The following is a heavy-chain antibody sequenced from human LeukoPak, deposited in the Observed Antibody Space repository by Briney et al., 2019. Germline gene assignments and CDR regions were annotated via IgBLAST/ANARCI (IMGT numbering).Heavy chain of an antibody. J-gene: IGHJ4*02. CDR2: INSDGSSS. CDR1: GFTLSRYW. Sequence: PGGSPRLSCAASGFTLSRYWMHWVRQTPGKGLGWVSRINSDGSSSSYADSVKGRFTISRDNAKNTLYLQMNSLRVEDTAVYYCARYPFGSEGFWGQGTLVTASS. V-gene: IGHV3-74*01. D-gene: IGHD3-10*01. CDR3: ARYPFGSEGF.